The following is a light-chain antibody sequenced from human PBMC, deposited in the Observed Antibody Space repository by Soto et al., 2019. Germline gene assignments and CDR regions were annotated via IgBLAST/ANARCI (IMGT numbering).Light chain of an antibody. CDR2: GAS. J-gene: IGKJ1*01. CDR1: QSVSSSY. CDR3: QQYGSAPRT. V-gene: IGKV3-20*01. Sequence: EIVLTQSPGTLSLSPGERATLSCRASQSVSSSYLAWYQQKPGQAPRLLIYGASSRATGIPDRFSGSGSGTDFTLTISRLEPEDVAVYYCQQYGSAPRTFCQGTKGEIK.